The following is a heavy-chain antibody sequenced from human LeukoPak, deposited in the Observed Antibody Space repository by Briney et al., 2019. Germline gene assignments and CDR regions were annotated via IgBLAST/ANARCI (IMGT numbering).Heavy chain of an antibody. V-gene: IGHV4-39*01. CDR1: GGSISSSSYY. Sequence: SETLSLTCTVSGGSISSSSYYWGWIRQPPGKGLEWIGSIYYSGSTYYNPSLKSRVTISVDTSKNQFSLKLSSVTAADTAVYYCATSSSSWYTLDYWGQGTLVTVSS. D-gene: IGHD6-13*01. J-gene: IGHJ4*02. CDR2: IYYSGST. CDR3: ATSSSSWYTLDY.